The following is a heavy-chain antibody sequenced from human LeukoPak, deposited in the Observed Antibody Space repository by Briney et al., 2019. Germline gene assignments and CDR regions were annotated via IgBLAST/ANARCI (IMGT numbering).Heavy chain of an antibody. CDR1: GYSFTSYW. J-gene: IGHJ4*02. Sequence: GESLKISCKGSGYSFTSYWIGWVRQMPGKGLEWMGIIYPGDSDTRYSPSFQGQVTISADKSISTAYLQWSSLKASDTAMYYCARHGRYYGSGSSPFDYWGQGTLVTVSS. CDR2: IYPGDSDT. CDR3: ARHGRYYGSGSSPFDY. V-gene: IGHV5-51*01. D-gene: IGHD3-10*01.